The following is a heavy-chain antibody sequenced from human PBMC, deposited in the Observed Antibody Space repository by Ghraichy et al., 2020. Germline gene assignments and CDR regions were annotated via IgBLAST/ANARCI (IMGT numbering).Heavy chain of an antibody. J-gene: IGHJ1*01. V-gene: IGHV1-18*04. CDR3: ARDQEAWGSSAEYFQP. CDR1: GYTFTNYG. CDR2: ISTYSGNT. D-gene: IGHD6-13*01. Sequence: ASVKVSCKASGYTFTNYGINGVRQAPGQGLEWMGWISTYSGNTKYAQNLQDRVTMSTDTSTSTAYMELRSLRSDDTAVFYCARDQEAWGSSAEYFQPWGQGTLVTVSS.